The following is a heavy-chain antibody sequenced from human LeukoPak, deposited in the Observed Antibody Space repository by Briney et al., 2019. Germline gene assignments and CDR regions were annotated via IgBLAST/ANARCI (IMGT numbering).Heavy chain of an antibody. D-gene: IGHD3-9*01. CDR3: ARVPAHFDWVFLFDY. CDR2: ISYDGSKQ. Sequence: PGRSLRLSCAASGFTFSRYAMHWVRQAPGKGLEWVAAISYDGSKQYLADSVKGRFTMSRDSPKKTAYLQMNGLRAEDTAVYYCARVPAHFDWVFLFDYWGQGTLVTVSS. J-gene: IGHJ4*02. V-gene: IGHV3-30-3*01. CDR1: GFTFSRYA.